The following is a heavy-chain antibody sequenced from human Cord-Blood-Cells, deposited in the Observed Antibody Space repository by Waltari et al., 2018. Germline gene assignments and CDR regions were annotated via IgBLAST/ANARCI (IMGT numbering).Heavy chain of an antibody. CDR2: ISSGGST. CDR1: GFTVSSNY. Sequence: EVPLVESGGGLIQPGGSLRLSCAASGFTVSSNYMSWVRQAPGKGLEWVSVISSGGSTYYADSVKCRFAISRDNSKNTLYLQMNSLRAEDTAVYYCSAGSSGWYDYWGQGTLVTVSS. J-gene: IGHJ4*02. D-gene: IGHD6-19*01. CDR3: SAGSSGWYDY. V-gene: IGHV3-53*01.